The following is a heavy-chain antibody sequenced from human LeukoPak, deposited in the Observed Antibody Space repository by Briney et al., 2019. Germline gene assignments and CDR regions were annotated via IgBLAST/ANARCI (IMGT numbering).Heavy chain of an antibody. D-gene: IGHD4/OR15-4a*01. CDR3: ARRAGAYSHPYDY. CDR2: IYSDNT. CDR1: GFTVSTNS. Sequence: GGSLRLSCTVSGFTVSTNSMSWVRQAPGKGLEWVSFIYSDNTHYSDSVKGRFTTSRDNPKNTLYLQMTSLRAEDTAVYYCARRAGAYSHPYDYWGQGTLVTVSS. J-gene: IGHJ4*02. V-gene: IGHV3-53*01.